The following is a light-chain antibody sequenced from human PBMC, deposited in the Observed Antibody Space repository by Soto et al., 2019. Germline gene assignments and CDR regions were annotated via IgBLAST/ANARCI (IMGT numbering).Light chain of an antibody. Sequence: QSVLTQPASVSGSPGHSITISCTGTRSDIGAYNYVSWYQQHPGKAPKLIIHEVNNRPSGISNRFSGSKSGNTASLTISGLQAEDEADYYCSSYTVSSTWVFGGGTKLTVL. CDR2: EVN. J-gene: IGLJ3*02. CDR1: RSDIGAYNY. CDR3: SSYTVSSTWV. V-gene: IGLV2-14*01.